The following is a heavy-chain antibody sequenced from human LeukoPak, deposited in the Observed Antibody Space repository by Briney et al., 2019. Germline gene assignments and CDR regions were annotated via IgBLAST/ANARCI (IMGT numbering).Heavy chain of an antibody. CDR3: AREKLLWFGLDP. CDR2: INHSGST. J-gene: IGHJ5*02. CDR1: GGSFSGCY. Sequence: PSETLSLTCAVYGGSFSGCYWSWIRQPPGKGLEWIGEINHSGSTNYNPSLNSRVTISVDTSKNQFSLKLSSVTAADTAVYYCAREKLLWFGLDPWGQGTLVTVSS. V-gene: IGHV4-34*01. D-gene: IGHD3-10*01.